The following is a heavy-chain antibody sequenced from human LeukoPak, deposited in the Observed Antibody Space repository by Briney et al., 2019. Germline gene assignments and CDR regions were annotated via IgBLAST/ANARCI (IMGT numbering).Heavy chain of an antibody. D-gene: IGHD4-17*01. J-gene: IGHJ5*02. CDR2: IYYSGST. Sequence: SETLSLTCTVSGGSISRYYWSWIRQPPGKGLEWIGYIYYSGSTKSNPSLKSRVTISVDTSKNQFSLKLSSVTAADTAVYYCARGGTTVTPGLLWFDPWGQGTLVTVSS. CDR1: GGSISRYY. V-gene: IGHV4-59*01. CDR3: ARGGTTVTPGLLWFDP.